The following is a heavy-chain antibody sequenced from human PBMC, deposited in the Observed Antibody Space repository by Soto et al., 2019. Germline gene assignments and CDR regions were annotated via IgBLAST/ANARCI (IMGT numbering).Heavy chain of an antibody. CDR1: GFTFSNAW. CDR2: IKSKTDGGTT. V-gene: IGHV3-15*01. CDR3: TTDWLLWFGEGVLGGDAFDI. Sequence: GGSLRLSCAASGFTFSNAWMSWVRQAPGKGLEWVGRIKSKTDGGTTDYAAPVKGRFTNSRDDSKNTLYLQMNSLKTEYTAVYYWTTDWLLWFGEGVLGGDAFDIWGQGTMVTVSS. J-gene: IGHJ3*02. D-gene: IGHD3-10*01.